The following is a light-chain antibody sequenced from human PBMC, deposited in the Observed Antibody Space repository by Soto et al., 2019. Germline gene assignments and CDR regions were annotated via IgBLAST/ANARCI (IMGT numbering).Light chain of an antibody. CDR1: QSVLYSSNNKNY. J-gene: IGKJ1*01. Sequence: DIVTTQSPDSLAVSLGERATINCKSSQSVLYSSNNKNYLAWYQQKPGQPPKLLIYWASTRESGVPDRFSGSGSGTDFTLTISSLQAEDVAVYYCQQYYSTPTFGQGTKVDIK. CDR3: QQYYSTPT. CDR2: WAS. V-gene: IGKV4-1*01.